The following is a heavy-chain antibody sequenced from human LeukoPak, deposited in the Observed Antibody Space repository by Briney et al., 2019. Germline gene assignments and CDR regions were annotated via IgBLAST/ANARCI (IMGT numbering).Heavy chain of an antibody. Sequence: SETLSLTCAVYGGSFSGYYWSWIRQPPGKGLEWIGEINHSGSTNYNPSLKSRVTISVDTSKNQFSLKLSSVTAADTAVYYCARWSGVTPIVVVPADYGFDPWGQGTLVTVSS. CDR1: GGSFSGYY. J-gene: IGHJ5*02. V-gene: IGHV4-34*01. CDR2: INHSGST. D-gene: IGHD2-2*01. CDR3: ARWSGVTPIVVVPADYGFDP.